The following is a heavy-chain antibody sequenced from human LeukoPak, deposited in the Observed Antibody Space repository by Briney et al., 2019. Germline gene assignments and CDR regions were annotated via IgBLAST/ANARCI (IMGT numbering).Heavy chain of an antibody. CDR3: GRGSVLLSMDV. Sequence: PSETLSLTCAVYAGSFSGYYWSWIRQPPGEGREWNGEINHRVSPNNNPSLKRRVTLSVDTPKTQFSLNLASVTAAARPCISVGRGSVLLSMDVWGKGTTVAISS. V-gene: IGHV4-34*06. CDR1: AGSFSGYY. CDR2: INHRVSP. J-gene: IGHJ6*03. D-gene: IGHD3-10*01.